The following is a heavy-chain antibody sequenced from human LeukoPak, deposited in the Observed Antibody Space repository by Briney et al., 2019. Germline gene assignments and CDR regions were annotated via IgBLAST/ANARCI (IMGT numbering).Heavy chain of an antibody. V-gene: IGHV3-21*01. D-gene: IGHD2-15*01. Sequence: GGSLRLSCAASGFTFSNYSMNWVRQAPGKGLEWVSSISSRSSYIYHADSVKGRFTISRDNAKNSLYLQMNSLRAEDTAVYYCARTDCSGGSCYSRWFDPWGQGTLVTVSP. J-gene: IGHJ5*02. CDR1: GFTFSNYS. CDR3: ARTDCSGGSCYSRWFDP. CDR2: ISSRSSYI.